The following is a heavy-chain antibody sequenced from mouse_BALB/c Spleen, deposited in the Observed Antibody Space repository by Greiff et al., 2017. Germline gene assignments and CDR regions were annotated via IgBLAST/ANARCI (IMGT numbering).Heavy chain of an antibody. CDR1: GFSLTSYG. V-gene: IGHV2-9*02. Sequence: VQLVESGPGLVAPSQSLSITCTVSGFSLTSYGVHWVRQPPGKGLEWLGVIWAGGSTNYNSALMSRLSISKDNSKSQVFLKMNSLQTDDTAMYYCARVPGREYYFDYWGQGTTLTVSS. J-gene: IGHJ2*01. CDR2: IWAGGST. D-gene: IGHD3-3*01. CDR3: ARVPGREYYFDY.